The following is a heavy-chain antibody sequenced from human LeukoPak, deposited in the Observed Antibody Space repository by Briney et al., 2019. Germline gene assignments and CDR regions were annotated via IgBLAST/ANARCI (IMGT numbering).Heavy chain of an antibody. CDR1: GGSISSYY. CDR2: IYYSGST. CDR3: ARENTAFDY. V-gene: IGHV4-59*01. D-gene: IGHD2-2*02. Sequence: PSETLSLTCTVSGGSISSYYWSWIRQPPGKGLEWIGYIYYSGSTNYNPSLKGRVTISVDTSKNQGSLKLSSVTAADTAVYYCARENTAFDYWGQGTLVTVSS. J-gene: IGHJ4*02.